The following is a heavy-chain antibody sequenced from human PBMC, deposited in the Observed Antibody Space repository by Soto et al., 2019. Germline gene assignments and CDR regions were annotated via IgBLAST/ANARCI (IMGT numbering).Heavy chain of an antibody. J-gene: IGHJ6*03. CDR1: GYTFTSYD. Sequence: ASVKVSCKASGYTFTSYDINWVRQATGQGLEWMGWMNPNSGNTGYAQKFQGRVTMTRNTSISTAYMELSSRRSEDTAVYYCATGYRMRMAPIDHSYSSMDVWGKGTTVTASS. V-gene: IGHV1-8*01. D-gene: IGHD5-12*01. CDR2: MNPNSGNT. CDR3: ATGYRMRMAPIDHSYSSMDV.